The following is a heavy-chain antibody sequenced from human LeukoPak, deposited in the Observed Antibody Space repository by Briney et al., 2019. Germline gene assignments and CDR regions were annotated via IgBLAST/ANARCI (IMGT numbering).Heavy chain of an antibody. CDR3: ARDSVEWYTFDY. V-gene: IGHV3-74*01. D-gene: IGHD3-3*01. CDR1: GFTFSSYW. CDR2: TNRDGSST. Sequence: QAGGSLRLSCAASGFTFSSYWMHWVRQAPWKGPVWVARTNRDGSSTAYADSVKGRFTISEDNAKNTLYLLMNSLRAEDTAVYYCARDSVEWYTFDYWGQGTLVTVSS. J-gene: IGHJ4*02.